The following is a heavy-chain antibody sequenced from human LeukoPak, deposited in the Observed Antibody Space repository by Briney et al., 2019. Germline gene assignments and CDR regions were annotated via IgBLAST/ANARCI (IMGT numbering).Heavy chain of an antibody. V-gene: IGHV4-30-4*08. CDR3: ARRAIGTYYDFWSGYSVGDAFDI. CDR1: GGSISSGDNY. J-gene: IGHJ3*02. CDR2: IYYSGST. Sequence: SETLSLTCTVSGGSISSGDNYWSWIRQPPGKGLEWIGYIYYSGSTYYNPSLKSRVTISVDTSKNQFSLKLSSVTAADTAVYYCARRAIGTYYDFWSGYSVGDAFDIWGQGTMVTVSS. D-gene: IGHD3-3*01.